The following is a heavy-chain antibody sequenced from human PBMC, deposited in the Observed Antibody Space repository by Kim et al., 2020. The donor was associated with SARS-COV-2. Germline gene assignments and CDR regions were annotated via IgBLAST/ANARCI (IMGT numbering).Heavy chain of an antibody. V-gene: IGHV3-21*01. CDR2: ISSSSSYI. CDR1: GFIFSSYN. CDR3: ARTSLGDSFDY. Sequence: GGSLRLSCAASGFIFSSYNMNWVRQAPGRGLEWVSSISSSSSYISYADSVKGRFTISRDNAKNSLFLQMTSLRAEDTAVYYCARTSLGDSFDYWGRGTL. D-gene: IGHD3-10*01. J-gene: IGHJ4*02.